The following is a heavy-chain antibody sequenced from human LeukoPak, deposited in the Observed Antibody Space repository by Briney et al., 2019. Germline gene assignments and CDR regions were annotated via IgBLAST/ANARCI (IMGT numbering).Heavy chain of an antibody. CDR2: MNPNSGNT. V-gene: IGHV1-8*01. Sequence: ASVKVSCEASGYTFTSYDINWVRQATGQGLEWMGWMNPNSGNTGYAQKFQGRVTMTRNTSISTAYMELSCLRSEDTAVYYCARGMYYYDSSGYHFDYWGQGTLVTVSS. CDR3: ARGMYYYDSSGYHFDY. J-gene: IGHJ4*02. CDR1: GYTFTSYD. D-gene: IGHD3-22*01.